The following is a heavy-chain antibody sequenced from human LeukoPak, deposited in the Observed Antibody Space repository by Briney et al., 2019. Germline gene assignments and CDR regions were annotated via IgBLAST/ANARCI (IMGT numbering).Heavy chain of an antibody. V-gene: IGHV1-46*01. D-gene: IGHD3-10*01. J-gene: IGHJ5*02. CDR2: INPTGTGT. Sequence: ASVKVSRKASGYTFINNWMHWVRQAPGQGLEWIGLINPTGTGTLYAQKFQGRVTMTRDMSTSTDYMELSSLRSEDTAVYYCARDNSVGDIAWWFDPWGQGTLVTVSS. CDR3: ARDNSVGDIAWWFDP. CDR1: GYTFINNW.